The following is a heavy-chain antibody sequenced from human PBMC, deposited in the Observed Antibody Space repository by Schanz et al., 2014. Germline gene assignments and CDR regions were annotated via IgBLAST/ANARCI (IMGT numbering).Heavy chain of an antibody. CDR3: AKEKEEVAADDSVFDY. D-gene: IGHD6-13*01. V-gene: IGHV3-21*01. CDR2: INSRSNFI. J-gene: IGHJ4*02. CDR1: GFTFSDHY. Sequence: EVQLVESGGGMVQPGGSLRLSCAASGFTFSDHYMDWVRQAPGKGLEWVSSINSRSNFIYYADSVKGRFTISRDNAKNTVYLQMNSLRAEDTAVYYCAKEKEEVAADDSVFDYWGQGTLVTVSS.